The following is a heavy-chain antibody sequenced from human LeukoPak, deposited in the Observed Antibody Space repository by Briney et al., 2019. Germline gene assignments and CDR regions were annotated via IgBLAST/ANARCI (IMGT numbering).Heavy chain of an antibody. Sequence: GRSLSLSCAASGFTFNEYAIHWVRQAPGKGLEWVAVVSSDGTNKYYADSVKGRFTISRDNSKNTLYLRMNSLRPEDTAVYYCAREKDYGDYIDFWGQGTLVTVSS. CDR1: GFTFNEYA. CDR3: AREKDYGDYIDF. J-gene: IGHJ4*02. CDR2: VSSDGTNK. D-gene: IGHD4-17*01. V-gene: IGHV3-30-3*01.